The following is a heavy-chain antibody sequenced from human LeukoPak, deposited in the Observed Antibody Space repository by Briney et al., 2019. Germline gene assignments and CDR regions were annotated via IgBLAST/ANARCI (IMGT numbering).Heavy chain of an antibody. J-gene: IGHJ4*02. V-gene: IGHV3-48*01. CDR2: ISSSSRTI. CDR1: GFTFSSYN. Sequence: GGSLRLSCAASGFTFSSYNMNWVRQAPGKGLEWVSYISSSSRTIYYADSVKGRFTISRDNAKNSLYLQMNSLRAEDTAVYYCARDIRWELLDYWGQGTLVTVSS. CDR3: ARDIRWELLDY. D-gene: IGHD1-26*01.